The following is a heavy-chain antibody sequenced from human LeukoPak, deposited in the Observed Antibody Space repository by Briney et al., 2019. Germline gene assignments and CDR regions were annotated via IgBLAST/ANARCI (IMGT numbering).Heavy chain of an antibody. V-gene: IGHV3-21*01. CDR2: ISPSSSHI. CDR1: GFTFSTHG. Sequence: GGSLRLSCAASGFTFSTHGMSWVRQAPGKGLEWVSSISPSSSHIYQADSVKGRFTISRDNAKNSVYLQMSSLRAEDTAMYYCARLYGGTGPGNYYYGMDVWGQGTTVAVSS. J-gene: IGHJ6*02. D-gene: IGHD4-23*01. CDR3: ARLYGGTGPGNYYYGMDV.